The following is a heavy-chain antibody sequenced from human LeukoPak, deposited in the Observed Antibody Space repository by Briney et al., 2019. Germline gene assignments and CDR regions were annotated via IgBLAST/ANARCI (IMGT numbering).Heavy chain of an antibody. J-gene: IGHJ4*02. V-gene: IGHV4-61*02. D-gene: IGHD7-27*01. CDR3: ARGGRRGGWGRKYYFDY. CDR2: VDTSGST. Sequence: SQTLSLTCTVSDGSISSAYRWTWIRQSAGKGLEWIGRVDTSGSTNYNPSLKSRVTISVDTSKNQFSLKLSSVTAADTAVYYCARGGRRGGWGRKYYFDYWGQGTLVTVSS. CDR1: DGSISSAYR.